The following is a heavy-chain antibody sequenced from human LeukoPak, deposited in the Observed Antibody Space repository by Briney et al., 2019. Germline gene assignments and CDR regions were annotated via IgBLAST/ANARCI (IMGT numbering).Heavy chain of an antibody. J-gene: IGHJ4*02. V-gene: IGHV3-74*01. CDR1: GFTFSSYS. CDR3: ARVLAQQQGY. D-gene: IGHD6-13*01. Sequence: GGSLRLSCAASGFTFSSYSMNWVRQAPGKGLVWVSHINSDGRNTTYADSVTGRFTISRDNAKNTLYLQMNSLRAEDTAVYYCARVLAQQQGYWGQGTLVTVSS. CDR2: INSDGRNT.